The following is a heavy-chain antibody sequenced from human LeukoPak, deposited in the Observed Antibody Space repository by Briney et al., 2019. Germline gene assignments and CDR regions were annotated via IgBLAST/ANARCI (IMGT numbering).Heavy chain of an antibody. D-gene: IGHD2/OR15-2a*01. J-gene: IGHJ4*02. V-gene: IGHV3-7*01. CDR1: GFTFSSYG. CDR2: IKQDGSDK. CDR3: ARTGLSSDC. Sequence: GGSLRLSCAASGFTFSSYGMTWVRQAPGKGLEWVASIKQDGSDKNYVDSVKGRFTISRDNAKNSLYVQMNSLRDEYTAVYYCARTGLSSDCWGQGTLVTVSS.